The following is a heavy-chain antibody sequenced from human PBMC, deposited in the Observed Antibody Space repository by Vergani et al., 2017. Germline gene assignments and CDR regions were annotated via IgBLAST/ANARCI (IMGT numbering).Heavy chain of an antibody. CDR1: GFTFDDYT. CDR2: SSGSGGST. Sequence: EVQLVESGGVVVQPGGSLRLSCAASGFTFDDYTMHWVRQAPGKGLEWVSASSGSGGSTYYADSVTGRFTISRDNCKNTLYLQMNSLRAEDTAVYYCAKDLGYCTNGVCSPFDYGGQGTLVTVSS. V-gene: IGHV3-23*04. J-gene: IGHJ4*02. CDR3: AKDLGYCTNGVCSPFDY. D-gene: IGHD2-8*01.